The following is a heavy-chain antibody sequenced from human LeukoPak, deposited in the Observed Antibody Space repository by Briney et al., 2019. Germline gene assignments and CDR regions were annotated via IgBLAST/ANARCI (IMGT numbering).Heavy chain of an antibody. CDR3: SRRFDC. J-gene: IGHJ4*02. V-gene: IGHV3-23*01. CDR2: ISGSGGRT. Sequence: GGSLRLSCAASGFTFSTYAMSWVRQAPGKGLEWVSTISGSGGRTYYADSVKGRFTISRDNAKNSLDLQMNSLRDEDTAVYYCSRRFDCWGQGTLVTVSS. CDR1: GFTFSTYA.